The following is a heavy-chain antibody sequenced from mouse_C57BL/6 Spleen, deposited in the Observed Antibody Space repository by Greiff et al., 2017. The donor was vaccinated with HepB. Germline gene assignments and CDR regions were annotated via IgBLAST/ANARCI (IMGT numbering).Heavy chain of an antibody. Sequence: VQLQQPGAELVRPGSSVKLSCKASGYTFTSYWMHWVKQRPIQGLEWIGNIDPSDSETHYNQKFKDKATLTVDKSSSTAYMQLSSLTSEDSAVYYCARRYGNYLDYWGQGTTLTVSS. CDR3: ARRYGNYLDY. J-gene: IGHJ2*01. D-gene: IGHD2-1*01. CDR2: IDPSDSET. CDR1: GYTFTSYW. V-gene: IGHV1-52*01.